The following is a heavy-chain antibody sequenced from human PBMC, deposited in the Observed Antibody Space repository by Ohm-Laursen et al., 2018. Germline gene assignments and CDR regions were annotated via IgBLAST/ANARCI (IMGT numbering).Heavy chain of an antibody. CDR3: ATLRSLEWWFDI. V-gene: IGHV1-69*04. D-gene: IGHD3-3*01. CDR1: GGTFTRYA. J-gene: IGHJ5*02. CDR2: IIPTVDTP. Sequence: SSVKVSCKASGGTFTRYAFSWTRQAPGQGLEWMGRIIPTVDTPKYAQKFQGRVALTADKITTTVHMELSSLRSDDTAVYFCATLRSLEWWFDIWGQGTLVTVSS.